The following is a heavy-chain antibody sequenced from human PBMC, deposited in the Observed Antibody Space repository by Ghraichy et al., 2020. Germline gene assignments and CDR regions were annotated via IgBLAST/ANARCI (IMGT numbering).Heavy chain of an antibody. V-gene: IGHV3-48*03. CDR2: ISSSGSTI. CDR1: GFTFSSYK. J-gene: IGHJ6*02. D-gene: IGHD6-19*01. Sequence: GGSLRLSCAASGFTFSSYKMNWVRQAPGKGLEWVSYISSSGSTIYYADSVKGRFTISRDNAKNSLYLQMNSLRAEDTAVYYCASLYPPYSSGVNYYYGMDVWGQGTTVTVSS. CDR3: ASLYPPYSSGVNYYYGMDV.